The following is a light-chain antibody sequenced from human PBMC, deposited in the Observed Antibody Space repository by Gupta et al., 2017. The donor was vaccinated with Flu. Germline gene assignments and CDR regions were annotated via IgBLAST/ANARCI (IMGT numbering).Light chain of an antibody. CDR3: QSYDSSLRGSEV. CDR2: DNN. V-gene: IGLV1-40*01. Sequence: QSVLPPPPSVSGGPGQKVALPRPGSGSNIGAGYDVHWYQQLPGMAPKLLIYDNNNRPSGVPDRFSGSKSGTSASLAITGLQAEDEADYYCQSYDSSLRGSEVFGGGTRLTVL. CDR1: GSNIGAGYD. J-gene: IGLJ3*02.